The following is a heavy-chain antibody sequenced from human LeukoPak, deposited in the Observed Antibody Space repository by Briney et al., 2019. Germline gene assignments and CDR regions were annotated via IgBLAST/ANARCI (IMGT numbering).Heavy chain of an antibody. J-gene: IGHJ4*02. V-gene: IGHV3-43*02. CDR1: GFTFDESA. CDR3: AKGENDYGDFIDY. CDR2: ISGDGEDT. Sequence: GGSLRLSCAASGFTFDESAMHWVRQAPGRGLEWLSLISGDGEDTYYAVSVKGRFTVSRDNSKNSLFLQMNSLRSEDTALYYCAKGENDYGDFIDYWGQGTLVTVSS. D-gene: IGHD4-17*01.